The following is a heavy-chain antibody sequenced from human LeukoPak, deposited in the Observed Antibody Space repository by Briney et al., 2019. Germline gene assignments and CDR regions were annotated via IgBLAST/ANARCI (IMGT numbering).Heavy chain of an antibody. CDR2: IYYSGST. CDR1: GGSISSYY. Sequence: SETLSLTCTVSGGSISSYYWSWIRQPPGKGLEWIGYIYYSGSTNYNPSLKSRVTISVDTSKNQFSLKLSSVTAADTAVYYCARGGGNYYGSGSYTPNWFDPWGQGTLVTVSS. V-gene: IGHV4-59*01. CDR3: ARGGGNYYGSGSYTPNWFDP. D-gene: IGHD3-10*01. J-gene: IGHJ5*02.